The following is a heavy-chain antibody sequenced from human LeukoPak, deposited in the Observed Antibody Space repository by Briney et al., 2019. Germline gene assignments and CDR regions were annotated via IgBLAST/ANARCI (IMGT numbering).Heavy chain of an antibody. CDR2: ISGSGGST. Sequence: GGSLRLSCAASGFTFSSYAMSWVRQAPGKGLEWVSAISGSGGSTYYADSVKGRFTISRDNSKNTLYLQMSSLRAEDTAVYYCAKDRGATDQYFDYWGQGTLVTVSS. V-gene: IGHV3-23*01. J-gene: IGHJ4*02. D-gene: IGHD5-24*01. CDR1: GFTFSSYA. CDR3: AKDRGATDQYFDY.